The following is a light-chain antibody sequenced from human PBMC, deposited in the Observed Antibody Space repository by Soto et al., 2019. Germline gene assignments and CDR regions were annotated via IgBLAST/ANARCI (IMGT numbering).Light chain of an antibody. CDR1: SHDVGRYDY. V-gene: IGLV2-14*01. CDR2: EVT. Sequence: QSALTQPASVSGSPGQSITISCTGTSHDVGRYDYVSWYQQHPGKAPKILIYEVTYRPSGVSNRFSASKSGNTASLTISGLQPDDEADYYCNSYTSSNTLVFGTGTKVTVL. CDR3: NSYTSSNTLV. J-gene: IGLJ1*01.